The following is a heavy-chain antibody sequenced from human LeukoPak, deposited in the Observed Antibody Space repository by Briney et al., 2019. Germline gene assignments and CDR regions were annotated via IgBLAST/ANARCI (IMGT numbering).Heavy chain of an antibody. V-gene: IGHV4-59*01. CDR2: IYYSGST. J-gene: IGHJ3*02. Sequence: SETLSLTCTVSGGSISSYYWSWIRQPPGKGLEWIGYIYYSGSTNYNPSLKSRVTISVDTSKNQFSLKLSSVTAADTAAYYCAGEGTTVTHDDAFDIWGQGTMVTVSS. CDR1: GGSISSYY. D-gene: IGHD4-17*01. CDR3: AGEGTTVTHDDAFDI.